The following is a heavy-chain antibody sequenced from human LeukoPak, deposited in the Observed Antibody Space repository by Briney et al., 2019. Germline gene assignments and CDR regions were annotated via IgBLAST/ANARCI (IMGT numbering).Heavy chain of an antibody. J-gene: IGHJ4*02. CDR3: ASTSRYSSTWDFDY. Sequence: SETLSLTCTVSGGSISTSYWSWIRQPPGKGLEWIGYIYYSGSTKYNPSLKSRVTISVDTSKNQFSLKLSSVTAADTAMYYCASTSRYSSTWDFDYWGQGTLVTVSS. D-gene: IGHD6-13*01. CDR2: IYYSGST. V-gene: IGHV4-59*01. CDR1: GGSISTSY.